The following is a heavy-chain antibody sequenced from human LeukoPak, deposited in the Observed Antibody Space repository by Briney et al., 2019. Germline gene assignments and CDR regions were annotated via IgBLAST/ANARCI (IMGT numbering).Heavy chain of an antibody. CDR1: GGTFSSYA. Sequence: SVKVSCKASGGTFSSYALSWVRQAPGQGLEWMGGIIPIFGTANYAQKFQGRVTITTDESTSTAYMELSSLRSEDTAVYYCARGRRKYDFWSDHLTYYYMDVWGKGTTVTVSS. CDR3: ARGRRKYDFWSDHLTYYYMDV. D-gene: IGHD3-3*01. V-gene: IGHV1-69*05. J-gene: IGHJ6*03. CDR2: IIPIFGTA.